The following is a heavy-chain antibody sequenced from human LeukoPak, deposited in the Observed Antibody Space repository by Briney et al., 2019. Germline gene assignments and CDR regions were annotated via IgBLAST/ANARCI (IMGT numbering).Heavy chain of an antibody. CDR3: ARKSRSYWVDAFDI. CDR1: GFTFDDYA. D-gene: IGHD1-26*01. J-gene: IGHJ3*02. CDR2: INWNGDRT. Sequence: GGSLRLSCAASGFTFDDYAMSWVRQVPGKGLEWVSSINWNGDRTGYADSVKGRFTISRDNAKNSLHLQVNSLRAEDTALYYCARKSRSYWVDAFDIWGQGTMVTVSS. V-gene: IGHV3-20*04.